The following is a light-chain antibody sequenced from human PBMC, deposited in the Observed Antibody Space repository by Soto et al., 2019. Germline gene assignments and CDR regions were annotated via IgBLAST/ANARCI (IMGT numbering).Light chain of an antibody. Sequence: QSALTQPPSASGSLGQSVTISCTGTRSDVGGHDWVSWYQQHPDKAPKLIIYDVTKRPSGVPDRFSGSKSGNTASLTVSGLHADDEGDYYCCSYAGVTAIFGTGTKVTVL. CDR1: RSDVGGHDW. CDR2: DVT. J-gene: IGLJ1*01. CDR3: CSYAGVTAI. V-gene: IGLV2-8*01.